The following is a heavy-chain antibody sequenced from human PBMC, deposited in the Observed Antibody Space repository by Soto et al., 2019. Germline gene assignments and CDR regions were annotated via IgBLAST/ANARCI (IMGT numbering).Heavy chain of an antibody. J-gene: IGHJ5*02. CDR3: ARLGGDWFDP. V-gene: IGHV1-8*01. CDR2: MNPNSGNT. CDR1: GYTFTSYD. Sequence: QVQLVHSWAEVTTPGASVKVSCKASGYTFTSYDINWVRQATGQGLEWMGWMNPNSGNTGYAQNLQCRATLTRNNSKSTAYMELSSLRSEDTAVYYCARLGGDWFDPWGQGTLVTVSS. D-gene: IGHD3-16*01.